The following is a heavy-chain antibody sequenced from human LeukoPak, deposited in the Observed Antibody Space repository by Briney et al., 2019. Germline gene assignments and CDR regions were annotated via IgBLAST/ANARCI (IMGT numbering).Heavy chain of an antibody. J-gene: IGHJ4*02. CDR3: ARDRSTTVTTYYGFDY. D-gene: IGHD4-17*01. V-gene: IGHV3-21*01. CDR2: IISSSSYI. Sequence: PGGSLRLSCVASGFTFADFAMSWVRQAPGKGLEWVSSIISSSSYIYYADSVKGRFTISRDNAKNSLYLQMNSLRAEDTAVYYCARDRSTTVTTYYGFDYWGQGTLVTVSS. CDR1: GFTFADFA.